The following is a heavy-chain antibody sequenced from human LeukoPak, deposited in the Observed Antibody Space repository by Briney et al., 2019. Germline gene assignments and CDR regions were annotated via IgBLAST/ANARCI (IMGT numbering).Heavy chain of an antibody. CDR1: GGSISSGDYY. CDR2: IYYSGST. D-gene: IGHD2-21*01. CDR3: ARDLWGGNYFDY. V-gene: IGHV4-30-4*01. Sequence: SQTLSLTCTVSGGSISSGDYYWSWIRQPPGKGLEWIGYIYYSGSTYYNPSLKSQVTISVDTSKNQFSLKLSSVTAADTAVYYCARDLWGGNYFDYWGQGTLVTVSS. J-gene: IGHJ4*02.